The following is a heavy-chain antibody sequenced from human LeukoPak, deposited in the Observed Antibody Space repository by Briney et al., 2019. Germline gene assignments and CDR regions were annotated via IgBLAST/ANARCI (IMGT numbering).Heavy chain of an antibody. CDR3: ARLTYYSGSGAYDY. CDR1: GYSFTTYG. CDR2: ASGYNGNT. V-gene: IGHV1-18*01. Sequence: ASVKVSCKASGYSFTTYGISWVRQAPGQGLERMGWASGYNGNTNYAQKFQGRVNMTTDTSTSTAYMELRSLRSDDTAVYYCARLTYYSGSGAYDYWGQGTLVTVSS. D-gene: IGHD3-10*01. J-gene: IGHJ4*02.